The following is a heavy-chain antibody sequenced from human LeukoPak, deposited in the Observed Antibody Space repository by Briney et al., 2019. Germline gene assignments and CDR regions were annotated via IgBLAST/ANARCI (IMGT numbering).Heavy chain of an antibody. J-gene: IGHJ6*02. D-gene: IGHD2-2*01. CDR3: AKDNEICASSSCYSGYYAMDV. Sequence: PGGSLRLSCAASGFSFVKSGMPWVRQAPGKGLEWVALISYDGNNRHYADSVKGRFTISRDDSKSTMYLQIDSLRPEDTAVYYCAKDNEICASSSCYSGYYAMDVWGQGTTVIVSS. CDR2: ISYDGNNR. V-gene: IGHV3-30*18. CDR1: GFSFVKSG.